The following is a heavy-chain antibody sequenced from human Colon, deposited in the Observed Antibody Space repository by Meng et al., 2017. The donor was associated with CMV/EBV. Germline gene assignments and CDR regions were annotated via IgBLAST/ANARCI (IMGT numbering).Heavy chain of an antibody. Sequence: SVKVSCKASGDSFISSTINWVRQAPGQGLEWVGRIIPVLDRPSYTQKFQGRVTIVADKSTNTVYMELRSLTSEDTAVYYCAGGPTPDPYDKYEGWFDPWGQGTQVTVSS. CDR1: GDSFISST. D-gene: IGHD2-21*01. CDR3: AGGPTPDPYDKYEGWFDP. CDR2: IIPVLDRP. V-gene: IGHV1-69*08. J-gene: IGHJ5*02.